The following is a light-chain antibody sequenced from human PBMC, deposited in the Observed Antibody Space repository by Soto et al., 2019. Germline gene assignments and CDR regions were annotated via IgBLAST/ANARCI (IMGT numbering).Light chain of an antibody. Sequence: EIVLTQSPGTLSLSPGERATLSCRASQKISSYLAWYQQKPGQAPRLLIYDASNRATGIPARFSGSGSGKDFTLTISSLEHEDFAVYYCQQRSNWPPLTFGGGTKVEIK. J-gene: IGKJ4*01. V-gene: IGKV3-11*01. CDR2: DAS. CDR3: QQRSNWPPLT. CDR1: QKISSY.